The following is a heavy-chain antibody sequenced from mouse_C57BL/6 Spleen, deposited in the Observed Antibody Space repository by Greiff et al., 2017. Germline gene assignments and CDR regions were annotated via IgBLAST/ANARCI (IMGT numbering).Heavy chain of an antibody. CDR2: IYPGSGST. J-gene: IGHJ2*01. V-gene: IGHV1-55*01. CDR3: ARKGGYYFDD. CDR1: GYTFTSYW. Sequence: VQLQQPGAELVKPGASVKMSCKASGYTFTSYWITWVKQRPGQGLEWIGDIYPGSGSTNYNEKFKSKATRTVDTSSSTAYMQPSSLTSEDSAVYYCARKGGYYFDDWGQGTTLTVAS. D-gene: IGHD3-1*01.